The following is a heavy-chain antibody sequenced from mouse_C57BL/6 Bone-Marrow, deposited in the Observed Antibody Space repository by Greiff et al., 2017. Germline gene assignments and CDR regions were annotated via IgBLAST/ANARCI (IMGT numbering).Heavy chain of an antibody. D-gene: IGHD1-1*01. CDR2: IDPSDSYT. J-gene: IGHJ2*01. CDR3: AREGNYGSSS. V-gene: IGHV1-50*01. CDR1: DYTFTSYW. Sequence: QVQLQQPGAELVKPGASVKLSCKASDYTFTSYWMQWVKQRPGQGLEWIGEIDPSDSYTNYNQKFKGKATLTVDTSSSTAYMQLSSLTSEDSAVYYCAREGNYGSSSWGQGTTLTVSS.